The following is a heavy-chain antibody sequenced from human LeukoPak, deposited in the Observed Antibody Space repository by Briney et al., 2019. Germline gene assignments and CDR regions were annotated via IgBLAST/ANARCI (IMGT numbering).Heavy chain of an antibody. CDR3: AKDLHYYDSSGFDY. CDR2: ISGSGGST. Sequence: GGSPRLSCAASGFTFSSYAMSWVRQAPGKGLEWVSAISGSGGSTYYADSVKGRFTISRDNSKNTLYLQMNSLRAEDTAVYYCAKDLHYYDSSGFDYWGQGTLVTVSS. CDR1: GFTFSSYA. V-gene: IGHV3-23*01. D-gene: IGHD3-22*01. J-gene: IGHJ4*02.